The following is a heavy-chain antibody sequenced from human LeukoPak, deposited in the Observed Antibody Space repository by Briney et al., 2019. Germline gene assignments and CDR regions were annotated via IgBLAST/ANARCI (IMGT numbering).Heavy chain of an antibody. V-gene: IGHV4-59*12. CDR1: GGSISSYY. CDR2: IYYSGST. CDR3: ARGAVVTVYAILDS. Sequence: SETLSLTCTVSGGSISSYYWSWIRQPPGKGLEWIGYIYYSGSTNYNPSLKSRVTISVDTSKNQFSLGLSSVTAADTAVYYCARGAVVTVYAILDSWGQGTLVTVSS. D-gene: IGHD2-8*01. J-gene: IGHJ4*02.